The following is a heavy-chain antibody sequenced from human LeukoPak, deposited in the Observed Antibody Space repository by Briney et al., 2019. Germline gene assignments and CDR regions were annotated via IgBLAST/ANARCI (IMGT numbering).Heavy chain of an antibody. CDR2: INWNGGST. V-gene: IGHV3-20*04. CDR3: ARGRTYYGSGSYYEDY. CDR1: GFTFDDYG. D-gene: IGHD3-10*01. Sequence: GGSLRLSCAASGFTFDDYGMSWVRQAPGKGLEWVSGINWNGGSTGYVDSVKGRFTISRDNAKNSLYLQMNSLRAEDTAVYYCARGRTYYGSGSYYEDYWGQGTLVTVSS. J-gene: IGHJ4*02.